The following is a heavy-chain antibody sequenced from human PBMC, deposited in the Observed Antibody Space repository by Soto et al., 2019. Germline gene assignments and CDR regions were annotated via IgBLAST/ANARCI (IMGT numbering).Heavy chain of an antibody. J-gene: IGHJ6*01. V-gene: IGHV3-30*18. CDR1: GFTFSSYG. D-gene: IGHD5-18*01. Sequence: GGSLRLSCAASGFTFSSYGMHWVRQAPGKGLEWVAVISYDGSNKYYADSVKDRFTISRENSKNMLYLKMKSLRAEDTAVYYCAKEIVGYSYGYYYGMDVWGQGTTVTVSS. CDR2: ISYDGSNK. CDR3: AKEIVGYSYGYYYGMDV.